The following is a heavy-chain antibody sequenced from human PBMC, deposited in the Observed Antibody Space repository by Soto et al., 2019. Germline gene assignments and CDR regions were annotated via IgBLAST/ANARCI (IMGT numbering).Heavy chain of an antibody. Sequence: EVQLLESGGGLLQLGGSLRLSCAASGFGFSSFPMGGVRQAQGKGLESVSVIMGSGGRTYYADSVQGRFTISRDDSKSTVFLQMTSLRADDTATYYCAKGGANWYFDYRGQGTLVTVTS. J-gene: IGHJ4*02. CDR1: GFGFSSFP. D-gene: IGHD1-1*01. V-gene: IGHV3-23*01. CDR3: AKGGANWYFDY. CDR2: IMGSGGRT.